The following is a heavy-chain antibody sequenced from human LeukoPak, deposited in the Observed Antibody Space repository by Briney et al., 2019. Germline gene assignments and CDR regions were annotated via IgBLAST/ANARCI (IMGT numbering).Heavy chain of an antibody. J-gene: IGHJ6*02. Sequence: SGTVSLTCTVSGGSLSRSCWTWIRQTPGKGLEWIGYLLSRGNSNYKPSLESRVTMSVDMSKNQFSLELTFVTAADTAVYYCARQNRGTKSSSGFYPRNDYYFGIDVWGQGTTVIVSS. CDR1: GGSLSRSC. CDR3: ARQNRGTKSSSGFYPRNDYYFGIDV. V-gene: IGHV4-59*08. D-gene: IGHD6-19*01. CDR2: LLSRGNS.